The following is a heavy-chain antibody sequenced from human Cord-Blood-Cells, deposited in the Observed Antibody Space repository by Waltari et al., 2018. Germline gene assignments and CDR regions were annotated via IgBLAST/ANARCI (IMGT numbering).Heavy chain of an antibody. Sequence: QLQLQESGPGLVKPSETLSLTCTVSGGSISSSSYYWGWLRQPPGKGLEWIGSIYYSGGTYYNPSHKGRCTISGETSKYQFSRKLSAVADADTAVYYCASQRVVEVMPDAFDIWGQGTMVTDSS. CDR3: ASQRVVEVMPDAFDI. V-gene: IGHV4-39*01. CDR1: GGSISSSSYY. J-gene: IGHJ3*02. CDR2: IYYSGGT. D-gene: IGHD3-22*01.